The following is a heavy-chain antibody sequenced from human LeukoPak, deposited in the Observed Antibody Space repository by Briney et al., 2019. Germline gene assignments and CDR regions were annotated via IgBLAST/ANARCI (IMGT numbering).Heavy chain of an antibody. D-gene: IGHD3-10*01. J-gene: IGHJ4*02. V-gene: IGHV3-7*01. CDR1: GFTFSSFW. CDR3: AREVGSGSGSYWGPDY. Sequence: PGGSLRLSCAASGFTFSSFWMRWVRQAPGKGLELVANIKQDGSEKYYVDSVQGRFTISRDNAKNSLYLQMNSLRAEDTAVYYCAREVGSGSGSYWGPDYWGQGTLVTVSS. CDR2: IKQDGSEK.